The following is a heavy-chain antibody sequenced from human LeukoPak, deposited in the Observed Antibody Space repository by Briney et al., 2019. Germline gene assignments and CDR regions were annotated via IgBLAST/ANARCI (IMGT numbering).Heavy chain of an antibody. CDR3: ASGYTYYYGSGSYH. Sequence: PGGSLRLSCAASGFTFSDYYMSWIRQAPGKGLEWVSYISGSSTYTNYADSVKGRFTISRDNSKNTLFLQMDSLRAEDTAVYYCASGYTYYYGSGSYHWGQGTLVTVSS. CDR2: ISGSSTYT. D-gene: IGHD3-10*01. V-gene: IGHV3-11*06. CDR1: GFTFSDYY. J-gene: IGHJ4*02.